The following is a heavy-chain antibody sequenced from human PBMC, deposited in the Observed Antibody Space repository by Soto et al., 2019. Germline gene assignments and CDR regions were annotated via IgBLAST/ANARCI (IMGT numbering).Heavy chain of an antibody. Sequence: QVQLVQSGAEVKKPESSVKVSCMAPGGTFSTYANSWVRQAPGQGLEWMGGIIPMFGTANYAQRFQDRVTITADESTNTVYMELSSLRSEDTAVYFCASGIQLWLRRINNGYSGWGQGTLVTVSS. J-gene: IGHJ4*02. D-gene: IGHD5-18*01. CDR3: ASGIQLWLRRINNGYSG. V-gene: IGHV1-69*12. CDR1: GGTFSTYA. CDR2: IIPMFGTA.